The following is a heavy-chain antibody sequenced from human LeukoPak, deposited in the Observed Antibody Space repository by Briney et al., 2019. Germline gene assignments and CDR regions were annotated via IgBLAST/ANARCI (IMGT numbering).Heavy chain of an antibody. J-gene: IGHJ6*03. CDR2: ISSSSSYI. V-gene: IGHV3-21*01. D-gene: IGHD3/OR15-3a*01. CDR3: ARGQTGWLLYPDYYYYMDV. CDR1: GFTFSSYS. Sequence: GGSLRLSCAASGFTFSSYSMNWVRQAPGKGLEWVSSISSSSSYIYYADSVKGRFTISRDNAKNSLYLQMNSLRAEDTAVYYCARGQTGWLLYPDYYYYMDVWGKGTTVTVSS.